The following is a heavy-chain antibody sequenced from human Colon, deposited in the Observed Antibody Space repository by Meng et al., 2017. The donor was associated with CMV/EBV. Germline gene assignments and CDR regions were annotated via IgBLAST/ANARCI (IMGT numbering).Heavy chain of an antibody. J-gene: IGHJ3*02. Sequence: ASVKVSCKASGYRFTSYGIDWVRQAPGQGLEWMGWIPVYHGDTAYAHKFKDRVTMTTDTSTSTAYLELRRLTSDDTADYYCARNYCSSVDCNVGDGLNMWGQGTRVTVSS. D-gene: IGHD2-2*01. V-gene: IGHV1-18*01. CDR2: IPVYHGDT. CDR3: ARNYCSSVDCNVGDGLNM. CDR1: GYRFTSYG.